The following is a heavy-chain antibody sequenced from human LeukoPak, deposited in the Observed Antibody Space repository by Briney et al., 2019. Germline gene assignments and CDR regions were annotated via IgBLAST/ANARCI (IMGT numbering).Heavy chain of an antibody. Sequence: ETLSLTCTVSGYSISSDYYWGWIRQPPGKGLEWVSAISGRGDSTNYADSVKGRFTISRDNSKNTLYLKMNSLRAEDTAVYYCARDPVGATLGDYWGQGTLVTVSS. CDR1: GYSISSDY. V-gene: IGHV3-23*01. D-gene: IGHD1-26*01. CDR3: ARDPVGATLGDY. J-gene: IGHJ4*02. CDR2: ISGRGDST.